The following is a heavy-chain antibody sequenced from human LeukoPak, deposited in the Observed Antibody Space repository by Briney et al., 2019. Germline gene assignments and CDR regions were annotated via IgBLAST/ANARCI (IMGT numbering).Heavy chain of an antibody. CDR3: ARYTTVTHPLRVDY. D-gene: IGHD4-17*01. Sequence: GGSLRLSCAASGFTFSSYSMNWVRQAPGKGLEWVSYISSSSSTIYYADSVKGRFTISRDNAKNSLYLQMNSLRAEDTAVYYCARYTTVTHPLRVDYWGQGTLVTVSS. V-gene: IGHV3-48*01. J-gene: IGHJ4*02. CDR2: ISSSSSTI. CDR1: GFTFSSYS.